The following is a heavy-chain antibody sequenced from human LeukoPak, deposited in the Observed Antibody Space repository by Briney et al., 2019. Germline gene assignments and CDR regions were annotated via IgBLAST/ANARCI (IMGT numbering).Heavy chain of an antibody. V-gene: IGHV4-59*08. CDR3: ARGVSYYDSSGYYNEYFQH. D-gene: IGHD3-22*01. CDR1: GGSISDYY. Sequence: PSETLSLTCTVSGGSISDYYWSWIRQPPGKGLEWVGYIYYSGSTNYNPSLKSRVTISVDTSKNQFSLKLSSVTAADTAVYYCARGVSYYDSSGYYNEYFQHWGQGTLVTVSS. CDR2: IYYSGST. J-gene: IGHJ1*01.